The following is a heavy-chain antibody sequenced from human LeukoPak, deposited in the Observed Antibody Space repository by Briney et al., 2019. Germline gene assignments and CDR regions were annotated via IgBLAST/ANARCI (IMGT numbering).Heavy chain of an antibody. CDR1: GFTFSSYG. D-gene: IGHD3-9*01. V-gene: IGHV3-23*01. J-gene: IGHJ4*02. CDR2: ISGSGGST. Sequence: GGSLRLSCAASGFTFSSYGMSWVRPAPGRGLEWGSAISGSGGSTYYTDSVRGRFTISRDTSKNTLYLQMNRLRAKDTAVYTSANASYYDILTGYFDYWGQGTLVTVSS. CDR3: ANASYYDILTGYFDY.